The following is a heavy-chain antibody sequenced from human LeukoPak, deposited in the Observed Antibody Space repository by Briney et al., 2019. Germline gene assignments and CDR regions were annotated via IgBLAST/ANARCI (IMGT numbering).Heavy chain of an antibody. Sequence: PGGSLRLSCAASGFTFSSYAMSWVRQAPGKGLEWVSAIIGSGGSTYYADSVKGRFTISRDNSKNTLYLQMNSLRAEDTAVYYCAKPLYYYDSSGYYPFDYWGQGTLVTVSS. CDR3: AKPLYYYDSSGYYPFDY. J-gene: IGHJ4*02. CDR1: GFTFSSYA. D-gene: IGHD3-22*01. V-gene: IGHV3-23*01. CDR2: IIGSGGST.